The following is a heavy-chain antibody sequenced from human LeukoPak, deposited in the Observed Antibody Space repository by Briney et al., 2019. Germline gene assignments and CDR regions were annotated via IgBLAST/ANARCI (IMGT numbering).Heavy chain of an antibody. J-gene: IGHJ4*02. CDR2: ISETGGVT. Sequence: GSLRLSCVVSGFSFGSYPMSWVRQAPGKGLEWVSVISETGGVTHCAGSMKGRFTISRDNARNSVYLQMNSLRVEDTAVYYCARDPVEWELLLDYWGQGTLVTVSS. V-gene: IGHV3-23*01. CDR3: ARDPVEWELLLDY. CDR1: GFSFGSYP. D-gene: IGHD1-26*01.